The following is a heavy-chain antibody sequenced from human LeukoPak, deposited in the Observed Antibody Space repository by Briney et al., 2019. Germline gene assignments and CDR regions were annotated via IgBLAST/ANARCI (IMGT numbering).Heavy chain of an antibody. CDR1: GYTFTGYY. J-gene: IGHJ4*02. CDR2: IKSNSGAT. CDR3: ARGSSTTKGKFPNDY. D-gene: IGHD2-2*01. Sequence: ASVKVSCKASGYTFTGYYIHWVSQAPGQGLEWMGWIKSNSGATEFAQKFQGRVTMTRDTSISTAYMELITLTSDDTAVYYCARGSSTTKGKFPNDYWGQGTLVTVSS. V-gene: IGHV1-2*02.